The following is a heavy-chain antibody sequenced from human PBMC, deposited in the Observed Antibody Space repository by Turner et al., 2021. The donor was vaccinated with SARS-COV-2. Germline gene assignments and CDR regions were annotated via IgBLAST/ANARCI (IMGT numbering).Heavy chain of an antibody. V-gene: IGHV4-39*01. CDR3: ARVEASWGKRGMDV. CDR2: IYYSGST. CDR1: GDSVSSSTNS. J-gene: IGHJ6*02. D-gene: IGHD3-16*01. Sequence: QLQLQESGPGLVKPSETLSLTCTVSGDSVSSSTNSWGWIRQPPGKGREWIATIYYSGSTYYNASFKGRFIVSLDTSKNQVSLKLTSVTAADTAVYYCARVEASWGKRGMDVWGQGTTVTVSS.